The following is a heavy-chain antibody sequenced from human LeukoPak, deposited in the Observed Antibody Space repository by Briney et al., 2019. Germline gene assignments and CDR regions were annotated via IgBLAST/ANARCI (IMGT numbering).Heavy chain of an antibody. Sequence: SETLSLTCTVSGGSISSYYWSWIRQPPGKGLKWIGYIYYSGSTNYNPSLKSRVTISVDTSKNQFSLKLSSVTAADTAVYYCASNIKRVAPFDYWSQGTRVTVSS. CDR2: IYYSGST. D-gene: IGHD2-15*01. CDR1: GGSISSYY. CDR3: ASNIKRVAPFDY. V-gene: IGHV4-59*01. J-gene: IGHJ4*02.